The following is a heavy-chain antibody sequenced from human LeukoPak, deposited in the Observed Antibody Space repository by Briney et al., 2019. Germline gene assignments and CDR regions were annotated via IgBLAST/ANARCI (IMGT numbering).Heavy chain of an antibody. CDR3: TTDGGKLWLVLESY. CDR2: IKSKVADGTI. V-gene: IGHV3-15*01. D-gene: IGHD6-19*01. J-gene: IGHJ4*02. CDR1: GFTFSSYA. Sequence: GGSLRLSCAASGFTFSSYAMSWVRQAPGKGLEWVGRIKSKVADGTIDYAAPVKGRFTISRDDSKNTLYLQMNSLKTEDTAVYYCTTDGGKLWLVLESYWGQGTLVTVSS.